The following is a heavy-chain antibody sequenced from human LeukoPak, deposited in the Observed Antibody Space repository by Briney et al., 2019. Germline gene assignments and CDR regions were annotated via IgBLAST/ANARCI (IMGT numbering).Heavy chain of an antibody. D-gene: IGHD3-16*01. CDR1: GFTFSSFT. V-gene: IGHV3-23*01. Sequence: GGSLRLSCAGSGFTFSSFTMTWVPQAPGKGLEWVSTIGGSGGSTYYADSVKGRFTISRDNSKNTLYLQMKSLRAEDTAVYYCARGSAWYLVYWGQGTLVTVSS. J-gene: IGHJ4*02. CDR3: ARGSAWYLVY. CDR2: IGGSGGST.